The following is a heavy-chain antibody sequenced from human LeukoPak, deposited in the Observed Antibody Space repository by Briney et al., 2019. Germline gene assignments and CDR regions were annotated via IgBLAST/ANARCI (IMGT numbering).Heavy chain of an antibody. CDR2: ISYDGSNK. CDR1: AFTFSSYA. V-gene: IGHV3-30-3*01. J-gene: IGHJ4*02. Sequence: GGSLRLSCAASAFTFSSYALHWVRQAPGKGLEWVAVISYDGSNKYYADSVKGRFTISRDNSKNTLFLQMSSLRGDDTAVYYCARESEAFDYWGQGTLVTVSS. CDR3: ARESEAFDY.